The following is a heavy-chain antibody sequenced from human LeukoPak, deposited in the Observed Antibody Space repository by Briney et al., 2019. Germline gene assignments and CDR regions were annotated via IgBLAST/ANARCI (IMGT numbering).Heavy chain of an antibody. CDR3: ATNRFWGVIITYVFDY. D-gene: IGHD3-10*01. J-gene: IGHJ4*02. Sequence: ASVKVSCKASGYTFTGYYMHWVRQAPGQGLEWMGWINPNSGGTNYAQKFQGRVTMTRDTSISTAYMELSRLRSDDTAVYYCATNRFWGVIITYVFDYWGQGTLVTVSS. V-gene: IGHV1-2*02. CDR1: GYTFTGYY. CDR2: INPNSGGT.